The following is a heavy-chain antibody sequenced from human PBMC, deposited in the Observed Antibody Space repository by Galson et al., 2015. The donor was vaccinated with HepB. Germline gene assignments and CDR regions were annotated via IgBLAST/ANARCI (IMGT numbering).Heavy chain of an antibody. CDR2: ISVYSGYT. CDR1: GYTFTGDG. D-gene: IGHD3-10*01. J-gene: IGHJ5*02. Sequence: SVKVSCKASGYTFTGDGITWVRQAPGQGLEWMGWISVYSGYTNYAQKFQGRVTLTTDTSTSTAYMEVTNLRFDDTAVYFCARVGGDSVVSNWFDPWGQGTLVTV. V-gene: IGHV1-18*04. CDR3: ARVGGDSVVSNWFDP.